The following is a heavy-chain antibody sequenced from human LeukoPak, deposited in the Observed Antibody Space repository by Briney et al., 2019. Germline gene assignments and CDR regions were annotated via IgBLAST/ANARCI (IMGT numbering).Heavy chain of an antibody. CDR3: ARDHQWLVPSQNWYFDL. Sequence: SGTLSLTCAVYGGSFSGYYWSWIRQPAGKGLEWIGRIYTSGSTNYNPSLKSRVTMSVDTSKNQFSLKLSSVTAADTAVYYCARDHQWLVPSQNWYFDLWGRGTLVTVSS. CDR1: GGSFSGYY. D-gene: IGHD6-19*01. V-gene: IGHV4-4*07. J-gene: IGHJ2*01. CDR2: IYTSGST.